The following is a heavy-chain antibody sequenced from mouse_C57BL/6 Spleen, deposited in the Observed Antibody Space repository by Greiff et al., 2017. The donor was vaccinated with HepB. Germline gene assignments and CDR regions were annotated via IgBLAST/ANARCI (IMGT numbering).Heavy chain of an antibody. V-gene: IGHV5-17*01. J-gene: IGHJ1*03. CDR3: ARSFYWYFDV. Sequence: DVKLVESGGGLVKPGGSLKLSCAASGFTFSDYGMHWVRQAPEKGLEWVAYISSGSSTIYYEDTVKGRYTISRDNAKNTLFLQMTSLRSEDTAMYYCARSFYWYFDVWGTGTTVTVSS. CDR1: GFTFSDYG. CDR2: ISSGSSTI.